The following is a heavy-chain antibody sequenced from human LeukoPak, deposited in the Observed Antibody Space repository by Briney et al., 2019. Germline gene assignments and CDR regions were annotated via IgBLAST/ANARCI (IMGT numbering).Heavy chain of an antibody. J-gene: IGHJ4*02. D-gene: IGHD4-17*01. CDR1: GDSTNTYF. CDR2: FYYTGTT. Sequence: SETLSLTCTISGDSTNTYFWSWIRQPPGKGLEWIGYFYYTGTTNYNPSLKSRVTISVDTSKNQFSLKVNSVSAADTGVYYCASKYTDHGELRFDYWGQGTLVTVSS. CDR3: ASKYTDHGELRFDY. V-gene: IGHV4-59*01.